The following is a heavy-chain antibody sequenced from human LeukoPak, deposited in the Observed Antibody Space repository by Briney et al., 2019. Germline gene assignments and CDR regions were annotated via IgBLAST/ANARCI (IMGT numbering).Heavy chain of an antibody. J-gene: IGHJ4*02. V-gene: IGHV1-24*01. CDR1: GYTLTELS. Sequence: GSVKVSCKVSGYTLTELSMHLVRQAPGKGLEWMGGFDPEDGETIYAQKFQGRVTMTEDTSTDTAYMELSSLRSEDTAVYYCATPPYCSSTSCHDYWGQGTLVTVSS. D-gene: IGHD2-2*01. CDR2: FDPEDGET. CDR3: ATPPYCSSTSCHDY.